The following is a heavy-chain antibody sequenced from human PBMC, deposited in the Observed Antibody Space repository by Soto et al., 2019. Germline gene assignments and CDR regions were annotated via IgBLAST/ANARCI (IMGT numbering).Heavy chain of an antibody. D-gene: IGHD6-13*01. Sequence: QLQLQESGPGLVKPSETLSLTCSVSGGSTSSSSYYWGWIRQSPGKGLEWIGSIYYSGSTYYNPSLKSRVTISVDTSKNQCSLTLSSVTAADTAVYYCARHFSSSWAYYYYMDVWGKGTTVTVSS. CDR2: IYYSGST. V-gene: IGHV4-39*01. CDR3: ARHFSSSWAYYYYMDV. CDR1: GGSTSSSSYY. J-gene: IGHJ6*03.